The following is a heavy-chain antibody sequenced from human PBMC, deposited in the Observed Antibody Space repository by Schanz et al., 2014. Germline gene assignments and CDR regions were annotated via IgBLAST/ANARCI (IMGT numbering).Heavy chain of an antibody. J-gene: IGHJ2*01. D-gene: IGHD1-1*01. CDR1: GGSIRSYF. Sequence: QVQLQESGPGLLKPSETLSLTCTVSGGSIRSYFWSWIRQPPGKGLEWIGYIYYSGSSDYNPSLKSRVPISLDTSKNQFSRTRTSLTAADTAVYYCARDTTWRLDLWGRGTLVTVSS. CDR3: ARDTTWRLDL. V-gene: IGHV4-59*12. CDR2: IYYSGSS.